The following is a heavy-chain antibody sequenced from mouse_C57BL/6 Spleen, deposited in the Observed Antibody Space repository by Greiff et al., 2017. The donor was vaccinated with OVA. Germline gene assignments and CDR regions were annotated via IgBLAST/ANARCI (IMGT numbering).Heavy chain of an antibody. CDR1: GFSLSTFGMG. D-gene: IGHD2-3*01. CDR3: ARPRWLLPYYYAIDY. Sequence: QVQLKESGPGILQPSQTLSLTCSFSGFSLSTFGMGVGWIRQPSGKGLEWLAHIWWDDDKYYNPALKSRLTISKDTSKNQVFLKIANVDTADTATYYCARPRWLLPYYYAIDYWDQGTSVTVSS. CDR2: IWWDDDK. V-gene: IGHV8-8*01. J-gene: IGHJ4*01.